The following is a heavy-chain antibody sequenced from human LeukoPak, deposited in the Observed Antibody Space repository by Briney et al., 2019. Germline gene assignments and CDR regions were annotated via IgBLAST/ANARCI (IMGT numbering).Heavy chain of an antibody. D-gene: IGHD2/OR15-2a*01. CDR2: INQDGREQ. CDR1: GITLNTYW. Sequence: GGSLRLSCAASGITLNTYWISWVRQAPGKGLEWLATINQDGREQYYADSVKGRFTISRGNAKNSLVLQLHSLRAEDTAVYYCTTFYTRLTDYWGQGTLVTVSS. V-gene: IGHV3-7*05. J-gene: IGHJ4*02. CDR3: TTFYTRLTDY.